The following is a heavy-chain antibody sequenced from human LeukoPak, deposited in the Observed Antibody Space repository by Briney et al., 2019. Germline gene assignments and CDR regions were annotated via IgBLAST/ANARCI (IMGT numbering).Heavy chain of an antibody. CDR2: FSYSGST. V-gene: IGHV4-59*01. J-gene: IGHJ4*02. CDR3: ARDGPGDVGFNY. Sequence: SETLSLTCTVSRGSISNYYWGWIRQPPGKGLEWIGFFSYSGSTNYNPSLKSRVTISVDTSKNQFSLKLTSVTAADTAVYYCARDGPGDVGFNYWGQGTLVTVSS. CDR1: RGSISNYY. D-gene: IGHD7-27*01.